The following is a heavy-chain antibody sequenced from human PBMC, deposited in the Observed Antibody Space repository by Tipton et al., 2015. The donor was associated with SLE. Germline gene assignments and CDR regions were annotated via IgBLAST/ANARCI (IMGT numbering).Heavy chain of an antibody. CDR3: ATPYNSSSGKFDY. J-gene: IGHJ4*02. V-gene: IGHV4-59*04. CDR1: GGSLRTQY. CDR2: IYHSGST. D-gene: IGHD6-6*01. Sequence: TLSLTCTVSGGSLRTQYWSWIRQTPGKGLEWIGNIYHSGSTYYNPSLKSRVTISTDTSKNQLSLTVNSVTAADTAVYYCATPYNSSSGKFDYWGQGALVTVSS.